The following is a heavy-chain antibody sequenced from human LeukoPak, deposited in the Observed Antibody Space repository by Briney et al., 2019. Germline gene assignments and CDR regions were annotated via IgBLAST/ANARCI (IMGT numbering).Heavy chain of an antibody. Sequence: VASVKVSCKASGYIFTRYYIHWVRQAPGQGLEWMGMINPSGGNTTYSQKFRGRVTMTRDTSTSTVLMELSGVRPDDTAVCYCAKDKGLLDYWGQGTLVVVSS. V-gene: IGHV1-46*01. J-gene: IGHJ4*02. CDR1: GYIFTRYY. CDR3: AKDKGLLDY. CDR2: INPSGGNT. D-gene: IGHD2/OR15-2a*01.